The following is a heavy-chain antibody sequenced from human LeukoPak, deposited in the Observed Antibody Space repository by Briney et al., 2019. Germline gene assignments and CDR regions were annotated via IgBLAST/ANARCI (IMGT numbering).Heavy chain of an antibody. CDR3: ARGLASGYPPIPFDY. V-gene: IGHV4-59*01. Sequence: SETLSLTCTVSGGSISSYYWSWIRQPPGKGLEWIGYIYYSGSTNYNPSLKSRVTISVDTSKNQFSLKLSSVTAADTAVYYCARGLASGYPPIPFDYWGQGTQVTVSS. CDR2: IYYSGST. J-gene: IGHJ4*02. CDR1: GGSISSYY. D-gene: IGHD3-3*01.